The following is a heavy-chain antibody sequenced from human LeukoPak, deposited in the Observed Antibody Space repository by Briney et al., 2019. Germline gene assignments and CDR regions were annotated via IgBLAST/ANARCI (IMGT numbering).Heavy chain of an antibody. V-gene: IGHV3-30*04. J-gene: IGHJ3*02. CDR2: ISYDGSNK. CDR1: GFTFSSYA. CDR3: ASSLRTDDYGDYAGGAFDI. Sequence: PGGSLRLSCAASGFTFSSYAMHWVRQAPGKGLEWVAVISYDGSNKYYADSVKGRFTISRDNSKNTLYLQMNSLRAEDTAVYYCASSLRTDDYGDYAGGAFDIWGQGTMVTVSS. D-gene: IGHD4-17*01.